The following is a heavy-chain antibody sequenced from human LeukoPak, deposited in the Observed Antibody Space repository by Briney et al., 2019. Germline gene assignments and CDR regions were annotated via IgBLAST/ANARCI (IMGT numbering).Heavy chain of an antibody. CDR1: GFTFRSSI. J-gene: IGHJ4*02. D-gene: IGHD3-3*02. CDR2: ITSSGGST. Sequence: PGGSLRLSCAASGFTFRSSIMNWVRQAPGKGLEWVSTITSSGGSTYYADSVKGRFTISRDNSKNTLFLQMNSLRAEDTAVYYCAKDADAVLAPDYWGQGTLVTVSS. CDR3: AKDADAVLAPDY. V-gene: IGHV3-23*01.